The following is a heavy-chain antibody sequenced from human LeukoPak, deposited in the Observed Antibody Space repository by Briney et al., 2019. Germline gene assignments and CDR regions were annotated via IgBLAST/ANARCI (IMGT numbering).Heavy chain of an antibody. Sequence: SETLSLTCAVYGGSFSGYYWSWIRQPPGKGLEWIGEINHSGSTNYNPSLKSRVTMSVDTSKNQFSLKLSSVTAADTAVYYCARGYENTAMIRNWFDPWGQGTLVTVSS. V-gene: IGHV4-34*01. CDR1: GGSFSGYY. D-gene: IGHD5-18*01. CDR2: INHSGST. CDR3: ARGYENTAMIRNWFDP. J-gene: IGHJ5*02.